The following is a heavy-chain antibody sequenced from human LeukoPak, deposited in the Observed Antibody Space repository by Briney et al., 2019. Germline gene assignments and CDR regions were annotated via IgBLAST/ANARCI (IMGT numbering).Heavy chain of an antibody. V-gene: IGHV4-39*07. CDR1: GGSISSLTHY. D-gene: IGHD6-13*01. CDR2: IYSSGRA. Sequence: SETLSLTCTVSGGSISSLTHYWGWIRQPPGKRLEWIGSIYSSGRAYYHPSLKSRLAMSVDTSQNQVSLKLSSVTAADTAVYYCARDNGYSSSGEAFDIWGQGTMVTVSS. CDR3: ARDNGYSSSGEAFDI. J-gene: IGHJ3*02.